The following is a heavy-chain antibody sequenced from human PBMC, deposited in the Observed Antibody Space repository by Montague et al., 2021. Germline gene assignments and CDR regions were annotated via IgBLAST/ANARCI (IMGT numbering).Heavy chain of an antibody. CDR2: IDDSGST. J-gene: IGHJ4*02. Sequence: TLSLTCSVSGGSISSGGFYWSWNRQHPGKGPEWIGSIDDSGSTNYNLTLKIRLTLSLYTPKNQVSLRLTSVTAAETAGYYSASSGGYCSGGRCDTFDYWGQGTLVTVSS. V-gene: IGHV4-31*03. D-gene: IGHD2-15*01. CDR3: ASSGGYCSGGRCDTFDY. CDR1: GGSISSGGFY.